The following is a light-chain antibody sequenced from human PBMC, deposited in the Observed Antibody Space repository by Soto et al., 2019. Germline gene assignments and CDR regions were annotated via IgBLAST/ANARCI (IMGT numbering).Light chain of an antibody. V-gene: IGKV3-20*01. CDR3: QQYGSSPRT. J-gene: IGKJ1*01. CDR2: GAC. CDR1: PSVISSY. Sequence: EIVLTQSPGTLSLSPGERATLSCRASPSVISSYLAWYQQKPGQAPRLLIYGACSRATGIPDRFSGSGSGTDFTLTISRLEPEDFSVYYCQQYGSSPRTFGQGTKVEIK.